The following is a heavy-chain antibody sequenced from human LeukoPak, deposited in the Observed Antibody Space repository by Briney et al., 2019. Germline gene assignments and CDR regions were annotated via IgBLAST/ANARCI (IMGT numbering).Heavy chain of an antibody. V-gene: IGHV3-21*01. CDR3: TRDFYNLFDY. CDR2: ISYSSYYI. CDR1: GFDFSSYT. D-gene: IGHD1-1*01. J-gene: IGHJ4*02. Sequence: GGSLRLSCAASGFDFSSYTLNWVRQTPEKGLEWIAAISYSSYYIHCRDSVKGRFTISRDNAKNSLYLQMNSLRAEDTAVYYCTRDFYNLFDYCGQGTLLTVSS.